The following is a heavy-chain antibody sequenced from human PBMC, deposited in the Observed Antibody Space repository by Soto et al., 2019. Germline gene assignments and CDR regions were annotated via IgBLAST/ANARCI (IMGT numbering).Heavy chain of an antibody. CDR3: ASDYGSNWRL. J-gene: IGHJ4*02. V-gene: IGHV1-3*01. D-gene: IGHD6-19*01. CDR2: INAGNGNT. Sequence: QAHLVQSGAEVKMPGDSVQVSCKASGFVSTNHNFHWVRQAPGQSLEWMGRINAGNGNTQYSQNFQGRVTFTIDPSASTAFMELTNLRFEDRAMYYCASDYGSNWRLWGQGTLVSVSS. CDR1: GFVSTNHN.